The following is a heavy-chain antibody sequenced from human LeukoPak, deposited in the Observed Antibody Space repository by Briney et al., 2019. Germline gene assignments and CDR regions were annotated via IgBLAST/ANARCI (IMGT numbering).Heavy chain of an antibody. CDR2: IYYSGST. CDR3: ARLYDSSGYYYAFDI. J-gene: IGHJ3*02. V-gene: IGHV4-39*07. CDR1: GGSISSSSYY. D-gene: IGHD3-22*01. Sequence: SETLSLTCTVSGGSISSSSYYWGWVRQPPGKGLEWIGSIYYSGSTYYNPSLKSRVTISVDTSKNQFSLKLSSVTAADTAVYYCARLYDSSGYYYAFDIWGQGTMVTVSS.